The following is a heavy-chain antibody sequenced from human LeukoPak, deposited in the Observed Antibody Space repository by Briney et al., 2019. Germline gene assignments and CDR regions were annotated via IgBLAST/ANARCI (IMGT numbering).Heavy chain of an antibody. J-gene: IGHJ4*02. V-gene: IGHV3-21*01. CDR3: AAGYNSGLAY. Sequence: GGSLRLSCAASGFTFSSYSMNWVRQSPGKGLEWVSSISSSSSYIYYADSVKGRFTISRDNAKNSLYLQMNSLRAEDTAVYYCAAGYNSGLAYWGQGTLVTVSS. CDR2: ISSSSSYI. CDR1: GFTFSSYS. D-gene: IGHD5-24*01.